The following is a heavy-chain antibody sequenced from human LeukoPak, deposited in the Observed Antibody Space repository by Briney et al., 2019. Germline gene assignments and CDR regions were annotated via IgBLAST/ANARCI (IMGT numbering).Heavy chain of an antibody. CDR2: IIPILGIA. D-gene: IGHD3-22*01. CDR3: ARTTYYYDSSGHSGVFTPLF. CDR1: GGTFSSYA. J-gene: IGHJ4*02. Sequence: GSSVKVSCKASGGTFSSYAISWVRQAPGQGLEWMGRIIPILGIANYAQKFQGRVTITADKSTSTAYMELSSLRSEDTAVYYCARTTYYYDSSGHSGVFTPLFWGQGTLVTVSS. V-gene: IGHV1-69*04.